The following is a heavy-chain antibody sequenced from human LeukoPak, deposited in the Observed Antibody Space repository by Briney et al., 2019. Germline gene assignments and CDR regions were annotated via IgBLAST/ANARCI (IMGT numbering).Heavy chain of an antibody. CDR3: ARNLGYCSSTSCYGYYYMDV. Sequence: GASVKVSCKASGYTFTGYYMHWVRQAPGQGLEWMGWINPNSGGTNYAQKFQGRVTMTRDTSISTAYMELSRLRSDDTAVYYCARNLGYCSSTSCYGYYYMDVWGKGTTITVSS. D-gene: IGHD2-2*01. CDR2: INPNSGGT. CDR1: GYTFTGYY. J-gene: IGHJ6*03. V-gene: IGHV1-2*02.